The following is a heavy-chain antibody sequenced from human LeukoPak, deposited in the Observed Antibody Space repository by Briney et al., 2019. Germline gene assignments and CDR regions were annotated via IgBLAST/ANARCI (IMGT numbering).Heavy chain of an antibody. CDR1: GGSISNYY. D-gene: IGHD2-2*01. J-gene: IGHJ6*03. CDR3: ARTTEGYCRSTSCYGFYYYYYMDV. CDR2: IHYSGST. Sequence: SETLSLTCTVSGGSISNYYWSWIRQPPGKGLEWIGYIHYSGSTNYKSSLKSRVTISVDTSKNQFSLKLSSVIAADTAVYYCARTTEGYCRSTSCYGFYYYYYMDVWGKGTTVTISS. V-gene: IGHV4-59*01.